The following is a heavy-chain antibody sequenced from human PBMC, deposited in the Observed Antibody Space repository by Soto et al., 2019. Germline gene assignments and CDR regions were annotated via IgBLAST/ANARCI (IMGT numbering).Heavy chain of an antibody. CDR2: IYYSGST. J-gene: IGHJ4*02. V-gene: IGHV4-59*01. CDR1: GGSISSYY. D-gene: IGHD1-1*01. CDR3: ARVFLERRQALYYFDY. Sequence: QVQLQESGPGLVKPSETLSLTCTVSGGSISSYYWSWIRQPPGKGLEWIGYIYYSGSTNYNPSLKSRVTISVDTSKNQFSLKLSSVTAADTAVYYCARVFLERRQALYYFDYWGQGTLVTVSS.